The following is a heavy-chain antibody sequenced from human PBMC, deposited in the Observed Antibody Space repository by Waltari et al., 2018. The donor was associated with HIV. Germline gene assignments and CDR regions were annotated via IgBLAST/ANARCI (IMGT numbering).Heavy chain of an antibody. D-gene: IGHD5-12*01. CDR3: AREGGYIVASSYYFDY. CDR2: ISSSSSTI. J-gene: IGHJ4*02. Sequence: EVQLVESGGGLVQPGGSLRLSCAASGFTFSSYSMNWVRQAPGKGLEWVSYISSSSSTIYYADSVKGRFTISRDNAKNSLYLQMNSLRAEDTAVYYCAREGGYIVASSYYFDYWGQGTLVTVSS. V-gene: IGHV3-48*01. CDR1: GFTFSSYS.